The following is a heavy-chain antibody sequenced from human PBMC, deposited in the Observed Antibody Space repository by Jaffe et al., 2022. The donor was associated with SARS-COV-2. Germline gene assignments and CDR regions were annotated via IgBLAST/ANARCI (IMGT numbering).Heavy chain of an antibody. CDR2: ISSSSSTI. J-gene: IGHJ5*02. CDR3: AREVLGGSSGWYPHGFDP. D-gene: IGHD6-19*01. CDR1: GFTFSSYS. V-gene: IGHV3-48*02. Sequence: EVQLVESGGGLVQPGGSLRLSCAASGFTFSSYSMNWVRQAPGKGLEWVSYISSSSSTIYYADSVKGRFTISRDNAKNSLYLQMNSLRDEDTAVYYCAREVLGGSSGWYPHGFDPWGQGTLVTVSS.